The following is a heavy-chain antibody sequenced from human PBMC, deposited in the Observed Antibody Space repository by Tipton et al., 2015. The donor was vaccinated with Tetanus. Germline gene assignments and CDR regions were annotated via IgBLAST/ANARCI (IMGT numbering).Heavy chain of an antibody. V-gene: IGHV3-21*01. J-gene: IGHJ1*01. D-gene: IGHD4-17*01. CDR3: ARETSLTTSY. Sequence: SLRLSCAASGFIFSSCGMSWVRQAPGKGLEWVSFISSSGSYTYYAGSLRGRFFISRDNAKNSLSLQMNSLRAEDTAVYYCARETSLTTSYWGQGTLVTVSS. CDR1: GFIFSSCG. CDR2: ISSSGSYT.